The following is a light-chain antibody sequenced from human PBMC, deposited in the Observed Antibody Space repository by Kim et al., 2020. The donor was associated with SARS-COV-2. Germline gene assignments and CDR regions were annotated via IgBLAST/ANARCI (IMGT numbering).Light chain of an antibody. CDR1: KLGDKY. Sequence: SYDLTQPPSVSVSPGQTASITCSGDKLGDKYACWYQQKPGQSPVLVIYQDSKRPSGIPERFSGSNSGNTATLTISGTQAMDEADYYCQAWDSSINYVFGTGTKVTV. V-gene: IGLV3-1*01. CDR3: QAWDSSINYV. CDR2: QDS. J-gene: IGLJ1*01.